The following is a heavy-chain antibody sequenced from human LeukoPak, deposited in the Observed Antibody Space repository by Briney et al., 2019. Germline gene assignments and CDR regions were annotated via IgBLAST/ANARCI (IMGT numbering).Heavy chain of an antibody. D-gene: IGHD1-26*01. CDR2: IIPIFGIA. CDR3: ARGLVGATFAYFDY. J-gene: IGHJ4*02. V-gene: IGHV1-69*04. CDR1: GGTFSSYA. Sequence: SVKVSCKASGGTFSSYAISWVRQAPGQGLEWMGRIIPIFGIANYAQKLQGRVTITADKSTSTAYMELSSLRSEDTAVYYCARGLVGATFAYFDYWGQGTLVTVSS.